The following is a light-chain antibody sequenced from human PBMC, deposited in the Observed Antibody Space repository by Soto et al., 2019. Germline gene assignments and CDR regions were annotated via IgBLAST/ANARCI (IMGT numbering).Light chain of an antibody. V-gene: IGLV2-14*03. Sequence: QSALTQPASVSGSPGQSITISCTGTSSDFGSYNYVSWYQQLPGKAPKLMIFEVSNRPSGVSDRFSGSKSGNTASLTISGLQAEDEANYYCSSYTATRGVFGTGTKLTVL. CDR1: SSDFGSYNY. J-gene: IGLJ1*01. CDR3: SSYTATRGV. CDR2: EVS.